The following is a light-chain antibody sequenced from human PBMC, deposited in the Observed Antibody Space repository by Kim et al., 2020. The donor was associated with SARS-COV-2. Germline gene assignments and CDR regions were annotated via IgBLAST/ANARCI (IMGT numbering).Light chain of an antibody. CDR2: DNN. V-gene: IGLV1-51*01. CDR3: GTWDSSLSAGV. Sequence: GKKVTIYCSGSSSNIGNNYVSWYQQLPGTAPKLLIYDNNKRPSGIPDRFSGSKSGTSATLGITGLQTGDEADYYCGTWDSSLSAGVFGTGTKVTVL. CDR1: SSNIGNNY. J-gene: IGLJ1*01.